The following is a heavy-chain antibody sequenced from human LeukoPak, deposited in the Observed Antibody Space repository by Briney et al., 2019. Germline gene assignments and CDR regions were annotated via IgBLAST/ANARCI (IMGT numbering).Heavy chain of an antibody. D-gene: IGHD6-6*01. CDR1: GGTFSSYA. V-gene: IGHV1-2*02. Sequence: ASVKVSCKASGGTFSSYAISWVRQAPGQGLEWMGWINPNSGGTNYAQKFQGRVTMTRDTSISTAYMELSRLRSDDTAVYYCARMIPYSSSSTSDAFDIWGQGTMVTVSS. J-gene: IGHJ3*02. CDR3: ARMIPYSSSSTSDAFDI. CDR2: INPNSGGT.